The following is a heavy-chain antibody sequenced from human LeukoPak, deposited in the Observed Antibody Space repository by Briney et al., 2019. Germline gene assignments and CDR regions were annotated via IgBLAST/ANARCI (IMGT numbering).Heavy chain of an antibody. V-gene: IGHV3-43D*03. CDR1: GLAFFDYA. J-gene: IGHJ4*02. Sequence: GGSLRLSCAASGLAFFDYAMHWVRQAPGKGLEWVSLISWDGTSTYYADSVKGRFTISRDNSKNSLYLQMNSLRVEGTALYFCAKDPKSSGWYGSLDYWGQGTLVIVSS. CDR2: ISWDGTST. CDR3: AKDPKSSGWYGSLDY. D-gene: IGHD6-19*01.